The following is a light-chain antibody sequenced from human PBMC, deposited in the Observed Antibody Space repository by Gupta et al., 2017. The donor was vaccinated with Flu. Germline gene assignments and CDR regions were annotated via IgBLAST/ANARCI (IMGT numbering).Light chain of an antibody. CDR3: QQYGT. Sequence: DIKMTQSPSTMSASVGDRVIITCRASQSISSWLAWYQQKPGKAPNLLIYKASTLESGVPSRFSGSGFGTEFTLTISSLQPDDFATYYCQQYGTFGQGTKLEIK. CDR2: KAS. V-gene: IGKV1-5*03. J-gene: IGKJ2*01. CDR1: QSISSW.